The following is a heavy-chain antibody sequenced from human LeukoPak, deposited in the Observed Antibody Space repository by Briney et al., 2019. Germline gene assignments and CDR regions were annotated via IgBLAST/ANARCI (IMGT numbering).Heavy chain of an antibody. D-gene: IGHD5-12*01. CDR2: ISSGSGYI. Sequence: GGSLRLSCTASGFTFSTYTMNWVRQAPGKGLEWVSSISSGSGYINYADSVKGRFTISRDNAKNSLYLQMNSLRAEDTAVYYCARGPQYGGYDFFDYWGQGTLVTVSS. CDR3: ARGPQYGGYDFFDY. J-gene: IGHJ4*02. CDR1: GFTFSTYT. V-gene: IGHV3-21*01.